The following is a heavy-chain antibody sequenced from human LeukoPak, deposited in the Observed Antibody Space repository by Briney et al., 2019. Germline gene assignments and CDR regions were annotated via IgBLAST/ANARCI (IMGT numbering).Heavy chain of an antibody. Sequence: SETLSLTCTVSGGSISSYYWSWIRQPPGKGLEWIGYIYYSGSTNYNPSLKSRVTISVDTSKNQFSLKLSSVTAADTAVYYCARSPLLYYYDSSGPYNWFDPWGQGTLVTVSS. CDR1: GGSISSYY. CDR2: IYYSGST. V-gene: IGHV4-59*01. D-gene: IGHD3-22*01. J-gene: IGHJ5*02. CDR3: ARSPLLYYYDSSGPYNWFDP.